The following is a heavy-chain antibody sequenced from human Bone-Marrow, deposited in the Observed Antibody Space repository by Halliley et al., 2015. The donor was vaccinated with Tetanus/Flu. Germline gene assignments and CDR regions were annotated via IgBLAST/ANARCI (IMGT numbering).Heavy chain of an antibody. CDR2: IDPGDSYT. CDR3: ARHSGIAVAGTLPLDY. V-gene: IGHV5-10-1*01. D-gene: IGHD6-19*01. CDR1: GYSFTSYW. Sequence: MQLVQSGVEVKKPGESLRISCKGSGYSFTSYWISWVRQMPGKGLEWMGRIDPGDSYTNYSPSFQGHVTISADKSISTAYLQWSSLKASDPAMYYCARHSGIAVAGTLPLDYWGQGTLVTVSS. J-gene: IGHJ4*02.